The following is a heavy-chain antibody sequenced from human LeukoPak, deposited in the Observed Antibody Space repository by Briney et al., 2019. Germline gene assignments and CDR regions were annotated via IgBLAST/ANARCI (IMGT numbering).Heavy chain of an antibody. CDR2: ISSSGSTI. CDR1: GFTFSDYY. V-gene: IGHV3-11*01. Sequence: GGSLRLSCAASGFTFSDYYMSWIRQAPGKGLEWVSYISSSGSTIYYADSVKGRFTISRDNAKNSLYLQMNSLRAEDTAVYYCARDLRSTSTYWYFDFWGRGTLVTVSS. CDR3: ARDLRSTSTYWYFDF. D-gene: IGHD2-2*01. J-gene: IGHJ2*01.